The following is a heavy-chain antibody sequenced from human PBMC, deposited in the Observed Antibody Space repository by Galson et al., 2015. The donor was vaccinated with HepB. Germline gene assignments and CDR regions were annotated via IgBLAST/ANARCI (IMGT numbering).Heavy chain of an antibody. CDR1: GFSLSTRDEGVG. CDR3: AHIRDSASVRFDS. V-gene: IGHV2-5*02. D-gene: IGHD4-17*01. CDR2: IYWDDDQ. J-gene: IGHJ4*02. Sequence: PALEKPTQTLTLTCTFSGFSLSTRDEGVGVAWIRQPPGKALEWLALIYWDDDQLYSPSLKNRLTITKDSSKDQVVLIMTKMDPMDTATYYCAHIRDSASVRFDSWGQGAQVTVSS.